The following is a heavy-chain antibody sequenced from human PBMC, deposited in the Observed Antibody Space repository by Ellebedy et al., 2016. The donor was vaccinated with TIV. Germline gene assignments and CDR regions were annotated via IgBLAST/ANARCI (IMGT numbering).Heavy chain of an antibody. Sequence: GESLKISCAASGYSFSTYAMHWVRQSPRKGLEWVAIVSFDVNKKFYTDSVKGRFTISRDNSKNTLYLDMNSLGVEDKAVYYCARDLTQYASGAGLSDSWGQGTLVTVSS. CDR1: GYSFSTYA. CDR3: ARDLTQYASGAGLSDS. J-gene: IGHJ4*02. CDR2: VSFDVNKK. D-gene: IGHD2-2*01. V-gene: IGHV3-30-3*01.